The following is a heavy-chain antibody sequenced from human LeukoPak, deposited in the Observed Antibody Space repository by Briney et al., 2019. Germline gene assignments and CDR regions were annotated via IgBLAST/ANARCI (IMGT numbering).Heavy chain of an antibody. CDR3: ARELMVETVYHFDY. CDR1: GFTFSYYW. Sequence: GGSLRLSCAASGFTFSYYWMSWVRQAPGKGLEWVANLNQDGSEKYYVDSVKGRFTISRDNAKNSVYLQMNSPRAEDTALYYCARELMVETVYHFDYWGQGTLVTVSS. CDR2: LNQDGSEK. D-gene: IGHD2-8*01. V-gene: IGHV3-7*01. J-gene: IGHJ4*02.